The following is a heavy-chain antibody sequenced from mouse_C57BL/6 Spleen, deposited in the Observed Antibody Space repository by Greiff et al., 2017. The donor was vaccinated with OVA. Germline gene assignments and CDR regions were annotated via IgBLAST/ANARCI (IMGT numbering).Heavy chain of an antibody. CDR3: ARWLTTGYFDV. CDR2: INPNNGGT. CDR1: GYTFTDYY. V-gene: IGHV1-26*01. Sequence: VQLQQSGPELVKPGASVKISCKASGYTFTDYYMNWVKQSHGKSLEWIGDINPNNGGTSYNQKLKGKATLTVDKSSSTAYMELRSLTSEDSAVYYCARWLTTGYFDVWGTGTTVTVSS. D-gene: IGHD1-1*01. J-gene: IGHJ1*03.